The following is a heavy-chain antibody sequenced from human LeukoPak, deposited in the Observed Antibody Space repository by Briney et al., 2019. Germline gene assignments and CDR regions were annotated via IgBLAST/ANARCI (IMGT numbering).Heavy chain of an antibody. D-gene: IGHD3-3*01. V-gene: IGHV4-59*08. CDR2: IYYSGST. CDR3: ARLDDPGLQQKYYFDY. CDR1: GGSISSYY. J-gene: IGHJ4*02. Sequence: SETLSLTCTVSGGSISSYYWNWIRQPPGKGLEWIGYIYYSGSTYYHPSLESRVTISVDTSKNQFSLNLSSVTAADTAVYYCARLDDPGLQQKYYFDYWGQGTLVTVSS.